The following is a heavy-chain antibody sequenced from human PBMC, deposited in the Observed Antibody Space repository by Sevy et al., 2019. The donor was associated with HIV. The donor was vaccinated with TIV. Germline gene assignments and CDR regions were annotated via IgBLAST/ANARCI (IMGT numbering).Heavy chain of an antibody. CDR1: GFTFSSYA. D-gene: IGHD3-3*01. J-gene: IGHJ6*02. CDR2: ISGSGGST. Sequence: GGSLRLSCAASGFTFSSYAMSWVRQAPGKGLEWVSAISGSGGSTYYADSVKGRFTISRDNSKNTLYLQMNSLRAEDTAVYYCAKFSVNDFWPHPIYYGMDVWGQGTTVTVSS. V-gene: IGHV3-23*01. CDR3: AKFSVNDFWPHPIYYGMDV.